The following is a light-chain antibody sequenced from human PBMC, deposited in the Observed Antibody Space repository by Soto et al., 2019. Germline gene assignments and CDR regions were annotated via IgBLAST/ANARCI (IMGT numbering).Light chain of an antibody. CDR3: LQDYNFPRT. V-gene: IGKV1-6*01. CDR1: QAISND. CDR2: ETS. J-gene: IGKJ1*01. Sequence: AIQMTQSPSSLFASVGDRVTISCRASQAISNDLAWYQQKPGKAPILLIYETSTLRSGVPSRFSGSLSGTDFTLTISSLQSEDFATYYCLQDYNFPRTFGQGTKVEIK.